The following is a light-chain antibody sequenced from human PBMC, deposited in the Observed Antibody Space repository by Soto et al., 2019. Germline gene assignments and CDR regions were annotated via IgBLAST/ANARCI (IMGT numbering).Light chain of an antibody. CDR1: QSISGW. V-gene: IGKV1-5*01. Sequence: DIQLTQSPSTLSASVGDRVTLTCLASQSISGWLAWYQQKPGEAPKLLIYDASALPRGVPSRFSGSGSGTKFTLTIASLQPDDFATYYCQQYETFSGTFGPGTKVDIK. CDR2: DAS. CDR3: QQYETFSGT. J-gene: IGKJ1*01.